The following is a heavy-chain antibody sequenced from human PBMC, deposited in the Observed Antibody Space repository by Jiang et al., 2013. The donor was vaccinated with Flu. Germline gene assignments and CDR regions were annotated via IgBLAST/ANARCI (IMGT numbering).Heavy chain of an antibody. CDR2: IYYSGST. D-gene: IGHD3-22*01. J-gene: IGHJ4*02. CDR1: GGSISSGGYY. Sequence: KPSQTLSLTCTVSGGSISSGGYYWSWIRQXPGKGLEWIGYIYYSGSTYYNPSLKSRVTISVDTSKNQFSLKLSSVTAADTAVYYCARQLVGYYYDSSGSTDYWGQGTLVTVSS. V-gene: IGHV4-31*03. CDR3: ARQLVGYYYDSSGSTDY.